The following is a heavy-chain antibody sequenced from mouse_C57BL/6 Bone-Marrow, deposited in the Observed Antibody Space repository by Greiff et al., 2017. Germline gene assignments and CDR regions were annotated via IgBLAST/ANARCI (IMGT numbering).Heavy chain of an antibody. J-gene: IGHJ4*01. CDR2: IDPSDSYT. D-gene: IGHD1-1*01. CDR1: GYTFTSYW. Sequence: QVQLQQPGAELVMPGASVKLSCKASGYTFTSYWMHWVKQRPGQGLEWIGEIDPSDSYTNYNQKFKGKSTLTVDKSSSTAYMQLSSLTSEDSAVYYCARWRAYGSSPPMDYWGQGTSVTVSS. V-gene: IGHV1-69*01. CDR3: ARWRAYGSSPPMDY.